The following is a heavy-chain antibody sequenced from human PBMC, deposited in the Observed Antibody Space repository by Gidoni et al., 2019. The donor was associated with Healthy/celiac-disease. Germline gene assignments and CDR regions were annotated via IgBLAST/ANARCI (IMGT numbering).Heavy chain of an antibody. V-gene: IGHV1-69*06. D-gene: IGHD1-26*01. CDR1: GGTFSSYA. CDR2: IIPIFGTA. Sequence: QVQLVQSGAEVKKPGSSVKVSCKASGGTFSSYAISWVRQAPGQGLEWMGGIIPIFGTANYAQKFQGRVTITADKSTSTAYMELSSLRSEDTAVYYCARDDPQGWELPRDYYGMDVWGQGTTVTVSS. J-gene: IGHJ6*02. CDR3: ARDDPQGWELPRDYYGMDV.